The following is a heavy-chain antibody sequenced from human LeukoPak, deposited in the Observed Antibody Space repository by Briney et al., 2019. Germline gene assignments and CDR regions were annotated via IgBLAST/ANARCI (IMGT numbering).Heavy chain of an antibody. CDR3: ARVDGDGYNIPDY. CDR2: INHSGNT. CDR1: GESFSSYY. Sequence: PSETLSLTCAVYGESFSSYYWSWIRQPPGKGLEWIGEINHSGNTNYNPSLKSRVTMSVDTSKNQFSLKLSSVTAADTAVYYCARVDGDGYNIPDYWGQGTLVTVSS. D-gene: IGHD5-24*01. J-gene: IGHJ4*02. V-gene: IGHV4-34*01.